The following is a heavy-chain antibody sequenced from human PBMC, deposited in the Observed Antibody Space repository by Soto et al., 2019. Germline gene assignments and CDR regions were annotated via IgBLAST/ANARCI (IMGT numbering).Heavy chain of an antibody. D-gene: IGHD2-2*01. CDR1: GGSISSGGYS. CDR2: IYHSGST. CDR3: ARGQGVSSTSIGWFDP. Sequence: SETLSLTCAVSGGSISSGGYSWSWIRQPPGKGLEWIGYIYHSGSTYYNPSLKSRVTISVDRSKNQFSLKLSSVTAADTAVYYCARGQGVSSTSIGWFDPWGQGTLVTVSS. V-gene: IGHV4-30-2*01. J-gene: IGHJ5*02.